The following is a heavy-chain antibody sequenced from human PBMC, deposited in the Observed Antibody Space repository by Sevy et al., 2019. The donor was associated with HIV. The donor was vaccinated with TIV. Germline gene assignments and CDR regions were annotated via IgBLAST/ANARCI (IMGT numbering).Heavy chain of an antibody. CDR3: ARDTHSSSWIGGVDY. CDR2: IKQDGSEK. D-gene: IGHD6-13*01. Sequence: GGSLRLSCAASGFTFSSYWMSWVRQAPGKGLEWVANIKQDGSEKYYVDSVKGRLTISRDNAKNSPYLQMNSLRAEDTAVYYCARDTHSSSWIGGVDYWGQGTLVTVAS. V-gene: IGHV3-7*01. CDR1: GFTFSSYW. J-gene: IGHJ4*02.